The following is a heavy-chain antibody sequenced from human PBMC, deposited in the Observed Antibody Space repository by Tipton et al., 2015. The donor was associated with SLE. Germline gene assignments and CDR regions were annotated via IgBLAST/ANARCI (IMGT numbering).Heavy chain of an antibody. Sequence: SLRLSCAASGFTFSSYGMHWVRQTPGKGLEWVTSSRLDGNNKFYADSVKGRFAVSRDNSKNSLYLQMNSLRAEDTAVYYCATDNDGVDYWGQGTLVTVSS. CDR2: SRLDGNNK. D-gene: IGHD3-10*01. CDR3: ATDNDGVDY. CDR1: GFTFSSYG. V-gene: IGHV3-30*02. J-gene: IGHJ4*02.